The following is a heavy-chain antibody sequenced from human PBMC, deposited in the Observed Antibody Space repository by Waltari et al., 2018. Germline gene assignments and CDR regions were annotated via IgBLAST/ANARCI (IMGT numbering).Heavy chain of an antibody. CDR1: GGTFSSYA. D-gene: IGHD3-22*01. V-gene: IGHV1-69*05. CDR3: ARRTGDVSGYRFDY. Sequence: QVQLVQSGAEVKKPGSSVKVSCKASGGTFSSYAISWVRQAPGQGLEWMGRIIPIFGTANYAQKFQGRVTMTRDTSISTAYMELSRLTSDDTAVYYCARRTGDVSGYRFDYWGQGTLVTVSS. J-gene: IGHJ4*02. CDR2: IIPIFGTA.